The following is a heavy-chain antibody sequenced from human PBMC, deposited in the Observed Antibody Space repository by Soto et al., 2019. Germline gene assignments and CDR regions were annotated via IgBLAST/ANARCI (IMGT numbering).Heavy chain of an antibody. CDR1: GFTFSSYW. CDR3: ARQVVVPAAMAYFDY. Sequence: GGSLRLSCAASGFTFSSYWMHWVRQAPGKGLVWVSRINSDGSSTSYADSVKGRFTISRDNAKNTLYLQMNSLRAEDTAVYYCARQVVVPAAMAYFDYWGQGTLVTVSS. J-gene: IGHJ4*02. D-gene: IGHD2-2*01. V-gene: IGHV3-74*01. CDR2: INSDGSST.